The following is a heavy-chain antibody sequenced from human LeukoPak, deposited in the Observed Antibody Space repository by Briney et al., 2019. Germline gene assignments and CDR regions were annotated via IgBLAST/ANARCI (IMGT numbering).Heavy chain of an antibody. CDR1: GYSISSGYY. V-gene: IGHV4-38-2*02. Sequence: SETLSLTCAVSGYSISSGYYWGWIRQPPGKGLEWIGGIYHSGSTYYNPSLKSRVTISVDTSKNQFSLKLSSVTAADTAVYYCARDGTVIYAFDIWGQGTMVTVSS. CDR2: IYHSGST. CDR3: ARDGTVIYAFDI. D-gene: IGHD3-16*02. J-gene: IGHJ3*02.